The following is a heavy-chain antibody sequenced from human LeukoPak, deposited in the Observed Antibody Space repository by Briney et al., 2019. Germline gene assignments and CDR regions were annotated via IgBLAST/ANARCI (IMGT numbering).Heavy chain of an antibody. CDR2: NQQSTRS. J-gene: IGHJ4*02. V-gene: IGHV4-34*01. D-gene: IGHD4-11*01. CDR3: ARGYSRVLIDY. CDR1: GVSLNNYY. Sequence: SETLSLTCAVSGVSLNNYYWSWIRQPPGKGLEWIGENQQSTRSNYNPSLKSRVTISADTSKNHLFLKLTSVTAADTAVYYCARGYSRVLIDYWGQGTLVTVSS.